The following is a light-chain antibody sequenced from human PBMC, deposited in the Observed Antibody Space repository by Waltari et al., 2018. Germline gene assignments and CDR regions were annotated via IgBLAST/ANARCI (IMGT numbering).Light chain of an antibody. Sequence: SYDLTQPPSVSVFAGQTARITCTGAAFPKYSGYWHQLKPGQAPVLVIYNYNERPSGIPERFSGSISGTTVTLTVSGVQAEDEADYYCQSADSSGTSWVFGGGTKLTVL. J-gene: IGLJ3*02. CDR1: AFPKYS. CDR2: NYN. V-gene: IGLV3-25*03. CDR3: QSADSSGTSWV.